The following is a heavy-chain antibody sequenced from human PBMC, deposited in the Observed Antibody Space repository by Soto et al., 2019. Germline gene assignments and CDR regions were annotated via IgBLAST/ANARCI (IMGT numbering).Heavy chain of an antibody. V-gene: IGHV4-34*01. J-gene: IGHJ4*02. CDR3: VRRVKDSSGYYHFDY. CDR2: INHSGST. D-gene: IGHD3-22*01. CDR1: GGSFSGHF. Sequence: QVQLQQWGAGLLKPSETLSLTCAVYGGSFSGHFWNWIRQPPGKGLEWIGEINHSGSTNYNPSLKRRVTISVDTSKNQFSLKLSSVTAADMAVYYCVRRVKDSSGYYHFDYWGQGTLVTVSS.